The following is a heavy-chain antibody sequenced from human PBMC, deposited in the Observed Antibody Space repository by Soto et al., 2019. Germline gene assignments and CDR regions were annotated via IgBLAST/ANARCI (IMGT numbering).Heavy chain of an antibody. CDR1: AINFRSYA. CDR3: ARRAFGSSRSFDI. D-gene: IGHD6-6*01. V-gene: IGHV3-23*01. J-gene: IGHJ3*02. Sequence: GGSLRLSCSASAINFRSYAMSWVRQAPGKGLEWVSAVGGSGSDTYYADFVKGRFTVSRDDSKNTLYLQMNSLRAEDTALYYCARRAFGSSRSFDIWGQGTMVTVSS. CDR2: VGGSGSDT.